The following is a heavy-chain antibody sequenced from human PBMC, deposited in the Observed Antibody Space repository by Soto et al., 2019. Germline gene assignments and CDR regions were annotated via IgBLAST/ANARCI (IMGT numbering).Heavy chain of an antibody. V-gene: IGHV4-34*01. J-gene: IGHJ4*02. CDR2: INHSGST. D-gene: IGHD3-10*01. CDR1: GGSFSGYY. CDR3: ARTMVRGVLDY. Sequence: SETLSLTCAVYGGSFSGYYWSWIRQPPGKGLEWIGEINHSGSTNYNPSLKSRVTISVDTSKNQFSLKLSSVTAADTAVYYCARTMVRGVLDYWGQGTLVTVSS.